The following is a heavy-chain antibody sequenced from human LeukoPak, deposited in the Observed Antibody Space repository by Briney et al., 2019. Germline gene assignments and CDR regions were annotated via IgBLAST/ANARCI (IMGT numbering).Heavy chain of an antibody. Sequence: SETLCLTCTVSGGSISSYYWSWIRQPPGKGLEWIGYIYYSGSTNYNPSLKSRVTISVDTSKNQFSLKLSSVTAADTAVYYCARVDYGDYYFDYWGQGTLVTVSS. CDR3: ARVDYGDYYFDY. V-gene: IGHV4-59*01. J-gene: IGHJ4*02. CDR2: IYYSGST. CDR1: GGSISSYY. D-gene: IGHD4-17*01.